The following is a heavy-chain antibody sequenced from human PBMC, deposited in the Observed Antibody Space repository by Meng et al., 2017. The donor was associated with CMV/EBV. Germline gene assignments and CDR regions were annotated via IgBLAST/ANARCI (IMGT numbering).Heavy chain of an antibody. CDR3: AREFTSIAARGIGGWFDP. CDR2: IIPILGIA. CDR1: GGTFSSYA. Sequence: SVKVSCKASGGTFSSYAISWVRQAPGQGLEWMGGIIPILGIANYAQKFQGRVTITADKSTSTAYMELSSLRSEDTAVYYCAREFTSIAARGIGGWFDPWGQGTLVTVSS. V-gene: IGHV1-69*10. J-gene: IGHJ5*02. D-gene: IGHD6-6*01.